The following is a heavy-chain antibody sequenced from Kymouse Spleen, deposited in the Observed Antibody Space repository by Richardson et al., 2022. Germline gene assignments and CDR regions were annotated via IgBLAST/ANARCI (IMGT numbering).Heavy chain of an antibody. V-gene: IGHV3-33*01. CDR3: ARERITMVRGVITYYYYGMDV. D-gene: IGHD3-10*01. J-gene: IGHJ6*02. CDR1: GFTFSSYG. CDR2: IWYDGSNK. Sequence: QVQLVESGGGVVQPGRSLRLSCAASGFTFSSYGMHWVRQAPGKGLEWVAVIWYDGSNKYYADSVKGRFTISRDNSKNTLYLQMNSLRAEDTAVYYCARERITMVRGVITYYYYGMDVWGQGTTVTVSS.